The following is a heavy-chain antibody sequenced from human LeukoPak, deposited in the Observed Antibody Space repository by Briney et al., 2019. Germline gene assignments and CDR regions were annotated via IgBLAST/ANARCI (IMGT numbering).Heavy chain of an antibody. CDR1: GYTLTELS. CDR3: ATGVERFGDSFDY. V-gene: IGHV1-24*01. D-gene: IGHD3-10*01. CDR2: FDPEDGET. Sequence: GASVKVSCKVSGYTLTELSMHWVRQAPGKGLEWMGGFDPEDGETIYAQEFQGRVTMTEDTSTDTAYMELSSLRSEDSAVYYCATGVERFGDSFDYWGQGTLVTVSS. J-gene: IGHJ4*02.